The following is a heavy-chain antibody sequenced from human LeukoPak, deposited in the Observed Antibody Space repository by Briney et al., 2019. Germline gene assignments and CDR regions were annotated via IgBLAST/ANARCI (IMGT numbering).Heavy chain of an antibody. CDR2: IYSSGST. Sequence: SETLSLTRTVSGVSISSSSYYWGWIRQPPGKDLEWIGSIYSSGSTYYNPSLKSRVTISVDTSKNQFTLKLSSVTAADTAVYYCAKEGTYTYGASDFDYWGQGTLVTVSS. D-gene: IGHD4/OR15-4a*01. CDR1: GVSISSSSYY. J-gene: IGHJ4*02. V-gene: IGHV4-39*06. CDR3: AKEGTYTYGASDFDY.